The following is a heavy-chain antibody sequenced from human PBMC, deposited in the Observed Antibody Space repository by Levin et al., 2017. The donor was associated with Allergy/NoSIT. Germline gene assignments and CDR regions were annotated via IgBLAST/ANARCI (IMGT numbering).Heavy chain of an antibody. J-gene: IGHJ6*02. CDR1: GGTFSSYA. D-gene: IGHD3-3*01. CDR3: ARVNYDFSPDPYYYYYGMDV. CDR2: IIPIFGTA. V-gene: IGHV1-69*06. Sequence: KISCKASGGTFSSYAISWVRQAPGQGLEWMGGIIPIFGTANYAQKFQGRVTITADKSTSTAYMELSSLRSEDTAVYYCARVNYDFSPDPYYYYYGMDVWGQGTTVTVSS.